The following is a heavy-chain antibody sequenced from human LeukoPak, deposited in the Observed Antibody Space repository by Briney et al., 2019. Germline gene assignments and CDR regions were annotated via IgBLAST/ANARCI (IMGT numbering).Heavy chain of an antibody. CDR1: GVTFSNYA. CDR3: AKEKAAIGTPFFPH. Sequence: GGSLRLSCAASGVTFSNYAMSWVRQAPGRGPEWVSGISDDGATFYADSVKGRFTISRDNSKNILYLQMNNLRAEDTAVYYCAKEKAAIGTPFFPHWGQGTLVTVSS. J-gene: IGHJ1*01. D-gene: IGHD6-13*01. CDR2: ISDDGAT. V-gene: IGHV3-23*01.